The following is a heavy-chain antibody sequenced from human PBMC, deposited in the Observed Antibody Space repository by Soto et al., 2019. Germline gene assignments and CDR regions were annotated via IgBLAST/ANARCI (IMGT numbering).Heavy chain of an antibody. CDR1: GFTFSTYT. CDR3: ARDLGDYVWGTYRSYALAV. V-gene: IGHV3-33*08. CDR2: ISYDGNNK. D-gene: IGHD3-16*02. Sequence: GGSLRLSCAASGFTFSTYTMNWVRQAPGKGLEWVAVISYDGNNKYYADSVKGRFTISRDNSKNTLYLQMNSLRVEDTAVYYCARDLGDYVWGTYRSYALAVWGQGTTVTVSS. J-gene: IGHJ6*02.